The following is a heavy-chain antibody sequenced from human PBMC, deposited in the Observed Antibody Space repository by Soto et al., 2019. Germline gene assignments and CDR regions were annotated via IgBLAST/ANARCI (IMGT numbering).Heavy chain of an antibody. J-gene: IGHJ4*02. CDR3: ASGLTLYSSSPGSY. D-gene: IGHD6-6*01. CDR2: IIPIFGTA. CDR1: GGTFSSYA. V-gene: IGHV1-69*01. Sequence: QVQLVQSGAEVKKPGSSVKVSCKASGGTFSSYAISWVRQAPGQGLEWMGGIIPIFGTANYAQKFQDRVTITADESTSTAYMELSSLRSEDTAVYYCASGLTLYSSSPGSYWGQGTLVTVSS.